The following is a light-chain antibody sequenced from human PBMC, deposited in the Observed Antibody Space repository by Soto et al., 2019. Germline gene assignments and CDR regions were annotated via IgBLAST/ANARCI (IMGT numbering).Light chain of an antibody. CDR1: QRVSSDS. V-gene: IGKV3-20*01. CDR3: QQYGRSQT. Sequence: EIVFTPSPDTLSLSPGEKAPLSCRASQRVSSDSLAWYQQQPGQAPRLLIYSTSNRATGIPDRFSGSGSGTDFTLTIRRLEPEDFALYYCQQYGRSQTFGQGTKVDIK. J-gene: IGKJ1*01. CDR2: STS.